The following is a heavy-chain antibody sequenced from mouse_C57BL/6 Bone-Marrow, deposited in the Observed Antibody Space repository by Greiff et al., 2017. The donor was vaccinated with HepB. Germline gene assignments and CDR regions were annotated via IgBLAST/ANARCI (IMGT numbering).Heavy chain of an antibody. V-gene: IGHV14-4*01. D-gene: IGHD2-12*01. Sequence: DVQLQESGAELVRPGASVKLSCTASGFNIKDDYMHWVKQRPEQGLEWIGWIDPENGDTEYASKFQGKATITADTSSNTAYLQLSSLTSEDTAVYYCTYYSVAYWGQGTLVTVSA. J-gene: IGHJ3*01. CDR2: IDPENGDT. CDR3: TYYSVAY. CDR1: GFNIKDDY.